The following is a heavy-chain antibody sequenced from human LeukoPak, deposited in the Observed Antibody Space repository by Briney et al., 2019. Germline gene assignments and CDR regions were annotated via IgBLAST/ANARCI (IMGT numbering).Heavy chain of an antibody. J-gene: IGHJ4*02. V-gene: IGHV3-23*01. Sequence: PGGSLRLSCAASGFTFSSYAMSWVRQAPGKGLEWVSTISGSGDSTYYADSVKGRFTISRDTAKNSLYLQMNTLRAEDTAVYYCARASRYDSSGYYPYYFDYWGQGTLVTVSS. CDR3: ARASRYDSSGYYPYYFDY. CDR1: GFTFSSYA. CDR2: ISGSGDST. D-gene: IGHD3-22*01.